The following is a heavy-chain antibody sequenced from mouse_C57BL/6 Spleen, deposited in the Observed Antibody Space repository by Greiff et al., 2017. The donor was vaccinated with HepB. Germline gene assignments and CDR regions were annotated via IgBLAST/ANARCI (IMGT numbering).Heavy chain of an antibody. V-gene: IGHV1-59*01. D-gene: IGHD2-4*01. Sequence: QVQLQQPGAELVRPGTSVKLSCKASGYTFTSYWMHWVKQRPGQGLEWFGVIDPSDSYTNYNQKFKGKATLTVDTSSSTAYMQLSSLTSEDSAVYYCAREGLGLRGAYWGQGTTLTVSS. J-gene: IGHJ2*01. CDR2: IDPSDSYT. CDR1: GYTFTSYW. CDR3: AREGLGLRGAY.